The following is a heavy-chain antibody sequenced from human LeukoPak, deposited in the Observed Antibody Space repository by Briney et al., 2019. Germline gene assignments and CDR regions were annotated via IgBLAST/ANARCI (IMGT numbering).Heavy chain of an antibody. Sequence: PSETLSLTCTVSGGSITSSVYYWAWIRQPPGKGLEWIGNIDYSGSTYYNPSLKSRITISLDTSKNQFSLNLNSVTAADTAVYYCARGGTVWNFDYWGQGTLVTVSS. D-gene: IGHD1-1*01. J-gene: IGHJ4*02. CDR3: ARGGTVWNFDY. CDR2: IDYSGST. CDR1: GGSITSSVYY. V-gene: IGHV4-39*07.